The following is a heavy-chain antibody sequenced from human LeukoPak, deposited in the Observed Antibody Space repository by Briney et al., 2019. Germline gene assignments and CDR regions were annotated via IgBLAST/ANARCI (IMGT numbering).Heavy chain of an antibody. CDR1: RYSFTSYW. V-gene: IGHV5-51*01. J-gene: IGHJ4*02. D-gene: IGHD5-24*01. Sequence: GESLKISCKGSRYSFTSYWIGWVRQMPGKGLEWMGIIYPGDSDARYSPSFQGQATISADRSISTAYLQWSSLKASDTAMYYCARRGEMATQALEDWGQGTLVTVSS. CDR3: ARRGEMATQALED. CDR2: IYPGDSDA.